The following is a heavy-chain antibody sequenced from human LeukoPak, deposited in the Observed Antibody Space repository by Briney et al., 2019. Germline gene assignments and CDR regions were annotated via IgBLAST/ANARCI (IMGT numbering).Heavy chain of an antibody. CDR3: ARTYYYDSSGYYFGHFDY. Sequence: SETLSLTCTVSGGSISSYYWSWIRQPPGKGLEWIGYIYYSGSTNYNPSLKSRVTISVDTSKNQFSLKLSSVTAADTAVYYCARTYYYDSSGYYFGHFDYWGQGTLVTVSS. J-gene: IGHJ4*02. CDR2: IYYSGST. D-gene: IGHD3-22*01. V-gene: IGHV4-59*12. CDR1: GGSISSYY.